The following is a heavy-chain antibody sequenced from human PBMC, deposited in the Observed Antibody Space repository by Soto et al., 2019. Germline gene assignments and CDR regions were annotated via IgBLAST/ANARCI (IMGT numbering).Heavy chain of an antibody. J-gene: IGHJ4*02. CDR3: ATRPPGGVWVGVFDY. CDR1: GGSIRNYY. D-gene: IGHD3-16*01. Sequence: PSETLSLTCTVSGGSIRNYYWSWIRQPPGKGPEWIGYVYHSGTTNYNPSFESRVTISLDTSKNQFSLKLSSVTAADTAVYYCATRPPGGVWVGVFDYWSQGTLVTVS. CDR2: VYHSGTT. V-gene: IGHV4-59*01.